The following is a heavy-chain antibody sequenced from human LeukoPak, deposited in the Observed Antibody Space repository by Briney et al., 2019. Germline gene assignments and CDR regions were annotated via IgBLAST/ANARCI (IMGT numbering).Heavy chain of an antibody. J-gene: IGHJ3*02. CDR2: ISGSGGNT. Sequence: GGSLRLSCAASGFTSSSYAMSWVRQAPGKGLEWVSAISGSGGNTYYADSVKGRFTISRDNFKNTLYLQMNSLRAEDSAAYYCAKLRSGTTGNVEIWGQGTMVTVSS. D-gene: IGHD1-26*01. CDR1: GFTSSSYA. CDR3: AKLRSGTTGNVEI. V-gene: IGHV3-23*01.